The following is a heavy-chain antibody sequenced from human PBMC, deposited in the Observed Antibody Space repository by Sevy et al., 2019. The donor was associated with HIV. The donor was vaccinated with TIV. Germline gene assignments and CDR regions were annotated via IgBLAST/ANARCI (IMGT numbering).Heavy chain of an antibody. D-gene: IGHD6-13*01. Sequence: GRSLKISCQGSGYYFPMYWIGWVRQVPGKGLEWMGIVHPGDSDTKYSPSFQGQVTISADRSVNTAYLRWSSLKASDTAIYYCVRRKAASDSLHFDYWGQGTLVTVSS. CDR1: GYYFPMYW. J-gene: IGHJ4*02. CDR2: VHPGDSDT. CDR3: VRRKAASDSLHFDY. V-gene: IGHV5-51*03.